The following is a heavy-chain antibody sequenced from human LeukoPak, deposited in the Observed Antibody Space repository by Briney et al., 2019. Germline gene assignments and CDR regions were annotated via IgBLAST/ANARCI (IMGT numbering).Heavy chain of an antibody. V-gene: IGHV6-1*01. D-gene: IGHD3-10*01. Sequence: SQTLSLTCAISGDSVSSNSAAWNWIRQSPSRGLEWLGRTYCRSKCFNEYAVSVKSRITINPDTSKNQFSLQLNSVTPEDTAVYYCAKDSVWFGEYTEYYFDYWGQGTLVTVSS. CDR1: GDSVSSNSAA. J-gene: IGHJ4*02. CDR2: TYCRSKCFN. CDR3: AKDSVWFGEYTEYYFDY.